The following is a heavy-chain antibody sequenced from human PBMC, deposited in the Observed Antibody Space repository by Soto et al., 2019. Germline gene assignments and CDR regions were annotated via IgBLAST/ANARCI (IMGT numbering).Heavy chain of an antibody. V-gene: IGHV3-30-3*01. CDR1: GFTFSSYA. D-gene: IGHD2-2*01. Sequence: PGGSLRLSCAASGFTFSSYAMHWVRQAPGKGLEWVAVISYDGSNKYYADSVKGRFTISRDNSKNTLYLQMNSLRAEDTAVYYCARGVVPAAMHYYGMDVWGQGTTVTVSS. CDR2: ISYDGSNK. CDR3: ARGVVPAAMHYYGMDV. J-gene: IGHJ6*02.